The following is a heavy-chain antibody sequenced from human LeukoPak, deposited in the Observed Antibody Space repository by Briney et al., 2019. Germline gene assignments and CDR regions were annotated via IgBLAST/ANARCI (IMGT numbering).Heavy chain of an antibody. CDR2: ISSSSSYI. CDR1: GFTFSTYN. CDR3: AREVVPAEAFDI. D-gene: IGHD2-2*01. V-gene: IGHV3-21*04. Sequence: PGGSLRLSCAASGFTFSTYNMNWVRQAPGKGLEWVSSISSSSSYIYYADSVKGRFTISRDNAKNSLYLQMNSLRAEDTAVYYCAREVVPAEAFDIWGQGTMVTVSS. J-gene: IGHJ3*02.